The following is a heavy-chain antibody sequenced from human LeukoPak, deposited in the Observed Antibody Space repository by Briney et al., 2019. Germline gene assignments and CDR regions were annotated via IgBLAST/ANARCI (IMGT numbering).Heavy chain of an antibody. D-gene: IGHD3-10*01. J-gene: IGHJ4*02. V-gene: IGHV4-59*13. CDR3: ASRPADTTWYGVFDY. CDR1: VGSINSYY. CDR2: IFNTGNN. Sequence: ASETLSLTCSVSVGSINSYYWSWMPEPPGRRLECVGYIFNTGNNNYTPSLASRVTMSVDASRAQFFLRLSPVTAADTAIYYCASRPADTTWYGVFDYWSQGTLVTVSS.